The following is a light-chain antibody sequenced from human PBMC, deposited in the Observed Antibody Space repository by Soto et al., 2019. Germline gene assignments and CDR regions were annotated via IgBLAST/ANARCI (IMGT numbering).Light chain of an antibody. CDR3: SSYKSSSPYV. CDR2: EVT. Sequence: QSALTQPASVSGSPGQSITISCSGTTSDVGGYEYVSWYQQHPGKAPKLMIYEVTTRPSGVSNRFSGSKSGTTASLTISGLQAEDEAAYYCSSYKSSSPYVFGSGTKVTVL. V-gene: IGLV2-14*01. J-gene: IGLJ1*01. CDR1: TSDVGGYEY.